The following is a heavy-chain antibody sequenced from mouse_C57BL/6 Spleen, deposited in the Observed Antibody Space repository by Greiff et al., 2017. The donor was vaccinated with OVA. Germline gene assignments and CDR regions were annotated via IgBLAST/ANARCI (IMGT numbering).Heavy chain of an antibody. CDR2: ISYDGSN. J-gene: IGHJ2*01. D-gene: IGHD1-1*01. Sequence: EVQLQESGPGLVKPSQSLSLTCSVTGYSITSGYYWNWIRQFPGNKLEWMGYISYDGSNNYNPSLKNRISITRDTSKNQFFLKLNSVTTEDTATYYCARGGGSSYYFDYWGQGTTLTVSS. CDR3: ARGGGSSYYFDY. CDR1: GYSITSGYY. V-gene: IGHV3-6*01.